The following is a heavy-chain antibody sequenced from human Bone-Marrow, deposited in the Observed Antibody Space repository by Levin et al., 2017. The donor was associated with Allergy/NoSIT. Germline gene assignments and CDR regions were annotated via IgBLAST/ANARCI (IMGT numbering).Heavy chain of an antibody. V-gene: IGHV3-30*18. CDR3: AKDQRFWSGYYITFVGLLRLGELSSPGGFDY. CDR1: GFTFSSYG. CDR2: ISYDGSNK. Sequence: QSGGSLRLSCAASGFTFSSYGMHWVRQAPGKGLEWVAVISYDGSNKYYADSVKGRFTISRDNSKNTLYLQMNSLRAEDTAVYYCAKDQRFWSGYYITFVGLLRLGELSSPGGFDYWGQGPLVTVSS. J-gene: IGHJ4*02. D-gene: IGHD3-16*02.